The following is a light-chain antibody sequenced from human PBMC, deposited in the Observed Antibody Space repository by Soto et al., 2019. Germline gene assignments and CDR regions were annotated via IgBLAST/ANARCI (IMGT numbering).Light chain of an antibody. CDR1: SSDVGGYNY. CDR3: SSYTSSSL. J-gene: IGLJ2*01. V-gene: IGLV2-14*01. CDR2: DVS. Sequence: QSALTQPASVSGSPGQSITISCTGTSSDVGGYNYVSWYQQHPGKAPKLMIYDVSNRPSGVSNRFSGSKSGNTASLTISGLQAEDEAEYYCSSYTSSSLFGGGTQLTVL.